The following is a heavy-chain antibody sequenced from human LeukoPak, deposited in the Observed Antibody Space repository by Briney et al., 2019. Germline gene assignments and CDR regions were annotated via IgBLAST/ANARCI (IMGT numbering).Heavy chain of an antibody. CDR2: FDPEDGET. CDR3: ATDVYDSSGYYRDFQH. V-gene: IGHV1-24*01. Sequence: ASVKVSCKVSGYTLTELSMHWVRQAPGKGPEWMGGFDPEDGETIYAQKFQGRVTMTEDTSTDTAYMELSSLRSEDTAVYYCATDVYDSSGYYRDFQHWGQGTLVTVSS. J-gene: IGHJ1*01. D-gene: IGHD3-22*01. CDR1: GYTLTELS.